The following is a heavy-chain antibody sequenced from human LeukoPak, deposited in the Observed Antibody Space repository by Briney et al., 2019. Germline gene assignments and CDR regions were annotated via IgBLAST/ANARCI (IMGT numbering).Heavy chain of an antibody. V-gene: IGHV3-7*01. CDR2: IKQDGSEK. CDR3: ARFSGTNLFPY. D-gene: IGHD1-14*01. Sequence: GGSLRLSCATSGLTFSNFAMNWVRQAPGKGLEWVANIKQDGSEKYYVDSVKGRFTISRDNAKNSLYLQMNSLRAEDTAVYYCARFSGTNLFPYGGQGTLVTVSS. CDR1: GLTFSNFA. J-gene: IGHJ4*02.